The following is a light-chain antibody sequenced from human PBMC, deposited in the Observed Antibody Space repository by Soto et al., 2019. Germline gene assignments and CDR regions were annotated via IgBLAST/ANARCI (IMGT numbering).Light chain of an antibody. CDR2: DAS. CDR3: QQYNSYPFT. V-gene: IGKV1-13*02. Sequence: AIQLTQSPSSLSASVGDRVTVTCRASQGINSALDWYQQKPGKAPKLLIYDASTLECGVPSRFRGSGSGTDFILTISSLQPEDFATYYCQQYNSYPFTFGQGTRVEIK. CDR1: QGINSA. J-gene: IGKJ5*01.